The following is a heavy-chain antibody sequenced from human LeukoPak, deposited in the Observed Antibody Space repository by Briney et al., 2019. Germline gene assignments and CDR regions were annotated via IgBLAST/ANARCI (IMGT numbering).Heavy chain of an antibody. CDR2: VDPEDGET. J-gene: IGHJ4*02. CDR3: ATTSNRARYFDF. Sequence: ASVKVSCKVSGYTFTDYYVHWVQQAPGKGLEWMGLVDPEDGETIYAQKFQGRVTITAGTCTVTAYLDVGSLRSEDTAMYYCATTSNRARYFDFWGQGTLVTVSS. D-gene: IGHD4-11*01. V-gene: IGHV1-69-2*01. CDR1: GYTFTDYY.